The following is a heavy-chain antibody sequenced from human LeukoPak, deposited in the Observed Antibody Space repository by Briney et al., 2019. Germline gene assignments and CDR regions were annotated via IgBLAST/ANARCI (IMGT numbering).Heavy chain of an antibody. CDR3: ARGDSAYYYDSSGYGY. V-gene: IGHV4-61*02. Sequence: SETLSLTCTVSGGSISSGSYYWSWIRQPAGKGLEWIGRIYTSGSTNYNPSLKSRVTISVDTSKNQFSLKLSSVTAADTAVYYCARGDSAYYYDSSGYGYWGQGTLVTVSS. CDR1: GGSISSGSYY. J-gene: IGHJ4*02. D-gene: IGHD3-22*01. CDR2: IYTSGST.